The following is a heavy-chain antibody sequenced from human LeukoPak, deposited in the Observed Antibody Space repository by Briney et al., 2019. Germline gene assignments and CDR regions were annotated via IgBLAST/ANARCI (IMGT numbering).Heavy chain of an antibody. CDR1: GFAFSLNG. CDR3: AKDSYFYDSSGYRSIDY. CDR2: ISFDGSQK. Sequence: PGGSLRFSCAASGFAFSLNGMHWVRQAPGKGLEWVAVISFDGSQKLYADSVKGRFTISRDNSKNTVYLQMTSLRAEDTAVYYCAKDSYFYDSSGYRSIDYWGQGIMVTVSA. D-gene: IGHD3-22*01. J-gene: IGHJ4*02. V-gene: IGHV3-30*18.